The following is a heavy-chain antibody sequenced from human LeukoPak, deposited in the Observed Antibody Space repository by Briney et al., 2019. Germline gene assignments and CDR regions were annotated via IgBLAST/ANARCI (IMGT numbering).Heavy chain of an antibody. CDR3: ARALRYSSGWALDY. V-gene: IGHV6-1*01. D-gene: IGHD6-19*01. CDR1: GDIVSSNSAA. CDR2: TYYRSKWYN. J-gene: IGHJ4*02. Sequence: SQTLSLSCAISGDIVSSNSAAWNWIRQSPSRCLEWLGRTYYRSKWYNDYAVSVKSRLIINPDTSKNQFSLQLNSVTPEDTAVYYCARALRYSSGWALDYWGQGTLVTVSS.